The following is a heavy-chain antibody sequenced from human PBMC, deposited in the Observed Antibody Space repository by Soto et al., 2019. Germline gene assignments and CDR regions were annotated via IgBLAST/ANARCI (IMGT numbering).Heavy chain of an antibody. CDR3: ASESYGGEFDY. J-gene: IGHJ4*02. CDR2: INAGNGNT. Sequence: ASVKVSCKASGYTFTSYSISWVRQAPGQGLEWMGWINAGNGNTKYSQKFQGRVTITRDTSASTAYMELSSLRSEDTAVYYCASESYGGEFDYWGQGTLVTVSS. D-gene: IGHD4-17*01. CDR1: GYTFTSYS. V-gene: IGHV1-3*01.